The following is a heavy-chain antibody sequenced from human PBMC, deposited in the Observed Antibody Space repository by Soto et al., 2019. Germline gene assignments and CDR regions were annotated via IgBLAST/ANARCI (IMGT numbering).Heavy chain of an antibody. Sequence: EVQLLESGGGLVQPGGSLRLSCAASGVTFSSYAMSWVRQAPGKGLELVSAVSGSGGSTYYAASVKGRFTIARYNSKNTLYLQMNSLRAEDTAVDYCAKAVYSSPSVDYYYGMDVWGQGSTVTVSS. J-gene: IGHJ6*02. CDR3: AKAVYSSPSVDYYYGMDV. V-gene: IGHV3-23*01. CDR2: VSGSGGST. CDR1: GVTFSSYA. D-gene: IGHD6-6*01.